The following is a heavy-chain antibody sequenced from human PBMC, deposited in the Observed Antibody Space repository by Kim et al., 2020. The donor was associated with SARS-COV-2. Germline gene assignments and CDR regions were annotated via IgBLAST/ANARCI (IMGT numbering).Heavy chain of an antibody. D-gene: IGHD2-15*01. CDR2: ISSSGSII. J-gene: IGHJ6*02. CDR3: AREGVVVVAACMDV. Sequence: GGSLRLSCAASGFTFSSYEMNWVRQAPGKGLEWVSYISSSGSIIYYADSVKGRFTISRDNAKNSLYLQMNSLRAEDTAAYYCAREGVVVVAACMDVWGQG. CDR1: GFTFSSYE. V-gene: IGHV3-48*03.